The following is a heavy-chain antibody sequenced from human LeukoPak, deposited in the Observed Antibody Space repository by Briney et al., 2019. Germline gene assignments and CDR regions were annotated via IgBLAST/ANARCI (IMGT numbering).Heavy chain of an antibody. CDR3: ARDARHCTSSSCYSFYLDS. D-gene: IGHD2/OR15-2a*01. CDR2: MNPNSGDT. V-gene: IGHV1-2*02. J-gene: IGHJ4*02. Sequence: ASVKVPCKASGYTFTGYYIHWVRQAPGQGLDWMGWMNPNSGDTKYAQKFQGRVTMTRDTSITTGYMELKWLRSDDTAVYYCARDARHCTSSSCYSFYLDSWGQGTLVTVSS. CDR1: GYTFTGYY.